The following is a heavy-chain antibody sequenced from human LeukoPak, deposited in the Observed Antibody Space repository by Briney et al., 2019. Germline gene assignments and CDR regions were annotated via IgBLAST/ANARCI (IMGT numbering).Heavy chain of an antibody. Sequence: PSQTLSLTCTVSGGSISSGGYYWSWIRQHPGKGLEWIGYIYYSGSTYYNPSLKSRVTISVDTSKNQFSLKLSSVTAADTAVYYCARGYKPDPEYSSSSIRYKSMGPFFDYWGQGTLVTVSS. CDR1: GGSISSGGYY. J-gene: IGHJ4*02. V-gene: IGHV4-31*03. CDR2: IYYSGST. CDR3: ARGYKPDPEYSSSSIRYKSMGPFFDY. D-gene: IGHD6-6*01.